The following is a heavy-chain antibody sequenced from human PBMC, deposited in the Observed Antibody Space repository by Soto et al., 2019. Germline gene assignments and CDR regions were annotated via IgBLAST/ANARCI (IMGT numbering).Heavy chain of an antibody. CDR1: GFTFSDYW. CDR2: IKSDGSST. V-gene: IGHV3-74*01. D-gene: IGHD3-16*01. J-gene: IGHJ4*02. CDR3: ARAPYRITFGGVIDY. Sequence: EVQLVESGGGLVQPGGSLRLSCAASGFTFSDYWMHWVRQAPGKGLVWVSRIKSDGSSTSYADSVKGRFTISRDIAKNPLYLQMHTLRVEDTAVYYCARAPYRITFGGVIDYWGQGTLVTVSS.